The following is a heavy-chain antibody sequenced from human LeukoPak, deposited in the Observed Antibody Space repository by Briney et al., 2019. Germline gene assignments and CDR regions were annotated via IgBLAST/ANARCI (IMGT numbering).Heavy chain of an antibody. J-gene: IGHJ6*02. CDR1: GFTFSDYY. Sequence: GGSLRLSCAASGFTFSDYYMSWIRQAPGKGLEWVSYISSSGSTIYYADSVKGRFTISRDNAKNSLYLQMNSLRAEDTAVYYCASQYYDFWSGYPHYGMDVWGQGTTVTVSS. D-gene: IGHD3-3*01. CDR3: ASQYYDFWSGYPHYGMDV. CDR2: ISSSGSTI. V-gene: IGHV3-11*01.